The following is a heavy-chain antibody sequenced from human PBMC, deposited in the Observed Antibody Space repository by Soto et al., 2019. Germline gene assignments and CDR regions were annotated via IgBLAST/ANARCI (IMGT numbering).Heavy chain of an antibody. Sequence: QVQLVQSGADVKTPGASVRVSCKASGYTFTGYYVHWVREAPGQGLEWMGWINPETGGTSYAQKLRGMVTLSRDTSSNTASLELSRLRFDDAAVYFCARERYQVISDGMDVWGQGTTVTVSS. CDR3: ARERYQVISDGMDV. D-gene: IGHD2-2*01. CDR1: GYTFTGYY. V-gene: IGHV1-2*02. CDR2: INPETGGT. J-gene: IGHJ6*02.